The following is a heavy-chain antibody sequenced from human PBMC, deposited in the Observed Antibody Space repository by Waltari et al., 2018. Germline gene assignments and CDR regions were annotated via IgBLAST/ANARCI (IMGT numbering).Heavy chain of an antibody. CDR2: IYWNDDK. CDR1: GGSISSGSYY. D-gene: IGHD3-3*01. J-gene: IGHJ5*02. V-gene: IGHV2-5*08. CDR3: AHRRPTFNYDFWSDPFDP. Sequence: QESGPGLVKPSETLSLTCSVSGGSISSGSYYWTWIRQPPGKALEWLALIYWNDDKRYSPSLKSRLTITKDTSKNQVVLTMTNMDPVDTATYYCAHRRPTFNYDFWSDPFDPWGQGTLVTVSS.